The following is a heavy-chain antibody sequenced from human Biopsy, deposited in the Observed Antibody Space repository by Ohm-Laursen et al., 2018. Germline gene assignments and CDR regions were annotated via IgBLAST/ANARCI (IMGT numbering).Heavy chain of an antibody. CDR3: TRATNSTGWPYYYFYGMDI. D-gene: IGHD2/OR15-2a*01. Sequence: SDTLSLLCSSSGRSISIDCWSWIPQTSGKGLVGMGYVYYSGTTTYNPALRSRVTIPGDKSMNQISLGLQSVTAADTAIYYCTRATNSTGWPYYYFYGMDIWGQGTTVTVSS. V-gene: IGHV4-59*07. CDR1: GRSISIDC. CDR2: VYYSGTT. J-gene: IGHJ6*02.